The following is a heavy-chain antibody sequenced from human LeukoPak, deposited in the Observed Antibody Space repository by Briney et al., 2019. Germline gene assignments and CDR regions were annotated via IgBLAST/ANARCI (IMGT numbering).Heavy chain of an antibody. Sequence: GGSLRLSCVASGFSFRNYAIHWVRQAPGKGLEYVAVINTNGRITYYADSVQGRFTISRDNPKNTVYLQMGSLRGEDMAVYYCTRDGGSFCDFDYWGQGALVTVSS. V-gene: IGHV3-64*02. CDR1: GFSFRNYA. J-gene: IGHJ4*02. D-gene: IGHD1-26*01. CDR3: TRDGGSFCDFDY. CDR2: INTNGRIT.